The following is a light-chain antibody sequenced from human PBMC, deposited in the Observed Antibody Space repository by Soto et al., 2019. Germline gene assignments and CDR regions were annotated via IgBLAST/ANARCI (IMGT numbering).Light chain of an antibody. CDR1: NIESKG. Sequence: SYELTQPPSVSVAPGQTARITCGGNNIESKGVHWYQQRPGQAPVLVVHDDFDRPSGIPERFSGSNSGNTATLTISRVEAGDEADYYCQVWDRSSDHPWVFGGGTKVTVL. CDR3: QVWDRSSDHPWV. V-gene: IGLV3-21*02. CDR2: DDF. J-gene: IGLJ3*02.